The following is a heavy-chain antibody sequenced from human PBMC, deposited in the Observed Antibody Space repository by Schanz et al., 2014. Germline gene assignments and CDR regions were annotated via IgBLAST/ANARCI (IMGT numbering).Heavy chain of an antibody. V-gene: IGHV4-34*10. CDR1: GFTMITYA. J-gene: IGHJ1*01. D-gene: IGHD1-1*01. CDR3: AIPRGSYAPNWSEARYFQH. CDR2: INHYGRT. Sequence: VQLVESGGGLVQPGGSLRLSCAASGFTMITYAMHWIRPFPGQDLEWIGDINHYGRTNYNPSLMGRVSISIDASQNQFSLKMTSVTAADTAIYYCAIPRGSYAPNWSEARYFQHWGQGSLVTVSS.